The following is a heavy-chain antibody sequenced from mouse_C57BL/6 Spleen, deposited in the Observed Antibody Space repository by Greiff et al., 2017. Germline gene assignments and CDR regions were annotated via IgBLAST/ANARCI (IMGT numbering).Heavy chain of an antibody. CDR2: IDPENGDT. CDR1: GFNIKDDY. D-gene: IGHD2-1*01. V-gene: IGHV14-4*01. CDR3: LYYGNPLCAY. Sequence: EVQLQQSGAELVRPGASVKLSCTASGFNIKDDYMHWVKQRPEQGLEWIGWIDPENGDTEYASKFQGKATITADTSSNTAYLQLSSLTSEDTAVYYCLYYGNPLCAYWGQGTLVTVSA. J-gene: IGHJ3*01.